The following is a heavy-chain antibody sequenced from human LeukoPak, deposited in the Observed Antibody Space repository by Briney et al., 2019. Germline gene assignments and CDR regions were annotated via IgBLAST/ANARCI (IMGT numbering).Heavy chain of an antibody. D-gene: IGHD3-10*01. J-gene: IGHJ4*02. Sequence: SETLTLTCAVYGGSFSGYYWSWIRQPPGKGLEWIGEINHSGSTNYNPSLKSRVTISVDTSKNQFSLKLSSVTAADTAVYYCARGGYYGSISDYFDYWGQGTLVTVSS. V-gene: IGHV4-34*01. CDR3: ARGGYYGSISDYFDY. CDR1: GGSFSGYY. CDR2: INHSGST.